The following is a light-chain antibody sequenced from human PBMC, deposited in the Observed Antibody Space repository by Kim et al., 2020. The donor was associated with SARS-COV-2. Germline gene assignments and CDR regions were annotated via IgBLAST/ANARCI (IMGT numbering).Light chain of an antibody. CDR3: QAWAGSTMF. CDR2: QDT. J-gene: IGLJ2*01. CDR1: ELGKKY. V-gene: IGLV3-1*01. Sequence: SYELTQPPSVSVSPGQTATITCSGDELGKKYVCWYQQKPGQPPVLVIYQDTKRPSGIPERFSGSNSGNTATLTISGAQAMDEADYFCQAWAGSTMFFGG.